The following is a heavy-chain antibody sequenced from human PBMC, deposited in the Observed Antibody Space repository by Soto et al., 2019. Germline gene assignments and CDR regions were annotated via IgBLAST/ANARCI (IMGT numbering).Heavy chain of an antibody. Sequence: GGSLRLSCAVSGFTFSSYAMSWVRQAPGKGLEWVSAISGSGGSTYYADSVKGRFTISRDNSKNTLYLQMNSLRAEDTAVYYCAKDRRTYYYDSSGYYPTGGYWGQGTLVTVSS. J-gene: IGHJ4*02. V-gene: IGHV3-23*01. CDR1: GFTFSSYA. D-gene: IGHD3-22*01. CDR2: ISGSGGST. CDR3: AKDRRTYYYDSSGYYPTGGY.